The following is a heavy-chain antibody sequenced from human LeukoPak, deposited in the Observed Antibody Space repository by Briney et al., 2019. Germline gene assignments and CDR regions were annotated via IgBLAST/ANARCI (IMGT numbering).Heavy chain of an antibody. D-gene: IGHD3-9*01. CDR1: GYTFINYG. Sequence: ASVKVSCKASGYTFINYGISWVRQAPGQGLEWMGWINTYNGNTNYAQKLQGRVTMTTDTSTSTAYMELRSLRSDDTAIYYCARGRLRYLDWTRAYSDYWGQGTLVTVSS. CDR2: INTYNGNT. CDR3: ARGRLRYLDWTRAYSDY. V-gene: IGHV1-18*01. J-gene: IGHJ4*02.